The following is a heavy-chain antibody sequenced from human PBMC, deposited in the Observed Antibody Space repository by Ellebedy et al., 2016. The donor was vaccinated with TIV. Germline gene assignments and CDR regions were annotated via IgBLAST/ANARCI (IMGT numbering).Heavy chain of an antibody. CDR3: AKDREYSSYYYLGDGAFYF. J-gene: IGHJ3*01. CDR1: GFTFSSYA. D-gene: IGHD6-6*01. CDR2: ISGSGDIT. V-gene: IGHV3-23*01. Sequence: GGSLRLXCAASGFTFSSYAMSWVRQAPGKGLEWVSIISGSGDITYYADSVKGRFTISRDKSKNTVFLQMNSLRAEDTAVYYCAKDREYSSYYYLGDGAFYFWGQGTVVTVSS.